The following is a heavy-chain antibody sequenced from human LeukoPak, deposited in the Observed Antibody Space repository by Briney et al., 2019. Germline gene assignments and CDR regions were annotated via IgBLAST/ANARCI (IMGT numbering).Heavy chain of an antibody. V-gene: IGHV4-59*08. D-gene: IGHD2-2*01. J-gene: IGHJ5*02. Sequence: SETLSLTCTVTGGSISSYYLSWIRQPPGKGLEWIGYIYYSGSTNYNPSLKSRVTISVVTSKNQFALKLISVTAADTAVYYCARLRSYCSSTSCYPGWFDPWGQGTLVTVSS. CDR2: IYYSGST. CDR1: GGSISSYY. CDR3: ARLRSYCSSTSCYPGWFDP.